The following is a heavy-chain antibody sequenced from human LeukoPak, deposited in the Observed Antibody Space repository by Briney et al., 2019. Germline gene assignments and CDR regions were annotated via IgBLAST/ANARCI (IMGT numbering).Heavy chain of an antibody. V-gene: IGHV3-21*01. Sequence: PGGSLRLSCAASGFTFSSYSMNWVRQAPGKGLEWVSSISSSSSYIYYADSVKGRFTISRDNAKNSLYLQMNSLRAEDTAVYYCARDVYFDWFYFDYWGQGTLVTVSS. CDR2: ISSSSSYI. CDR3: ARDVYFDWFYFDY. J-gene: IGHJ4*02. CDR1: GFTFSSYS. D-gene: IGHD3-9*01.